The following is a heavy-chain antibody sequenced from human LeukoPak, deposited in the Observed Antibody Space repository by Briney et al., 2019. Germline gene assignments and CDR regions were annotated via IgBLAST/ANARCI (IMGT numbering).Heavy chain of an antibody. CDR2: IIPIFGTA. V-gene: IGHV1-69*13. J-gene: IGHJ6*03. CDR3: ASKLFCSSTSCPRNYYMDV. CDR1: GGTFSSYA. D-gene: IGHD2-2*01. Sequence: ASVKVSCKASGGTFSSYAISWVRQAPGQGLEWMGGIIPIFGTANYAQKFQGRVTITADESTSTACMELSSLRSEDTAVYYCASKLFCSSTSCPRNYYMDVWGKGTTVTVSS.